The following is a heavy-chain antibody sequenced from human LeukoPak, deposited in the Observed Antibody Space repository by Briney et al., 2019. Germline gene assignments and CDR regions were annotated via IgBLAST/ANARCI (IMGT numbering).Heavy chain of an antibody. CDR1: GFTFSSYW. V-gene: IGHV3-7*03. J-gene: IGHJ4*02. D-gene: IGHD6-19*01. CDR3: AKDTERSGWGVFDY. Sequence: GGSLRLSCAASGFTFSSYWMTWVRQAPGKGLEWVANIKQDGTEKHYVDSVKGRFTISRDNAKNSLYLQMNSLRAEDTALYYCAKDTERSGWGVFDYWGQGTLVTVSS. CDR2: IKQDGTEK.